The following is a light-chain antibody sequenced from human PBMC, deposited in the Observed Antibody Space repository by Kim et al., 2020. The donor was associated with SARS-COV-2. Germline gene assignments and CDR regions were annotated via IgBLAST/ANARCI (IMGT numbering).Light chain of an antibody. V-gene: IGKV1-16*01. Sequence: SASIGDRVTISCRASQGIANYLIWYHQKPGKAPKPLIYAASRLETGVPSRFSGSGSGTDFILTISSLQPEDYGTYYCQQYDVYPHTFGQGTKLEI. CDR1: QGIANY. CDR3: QQYDVYPHT. CDR2: AAS. J-gene: IGKJ2*01.